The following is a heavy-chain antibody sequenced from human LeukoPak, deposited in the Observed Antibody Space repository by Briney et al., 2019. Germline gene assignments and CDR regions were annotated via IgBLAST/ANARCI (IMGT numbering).Heavy chain of an antibody. Sequence: PSETLSLTCTVSSGSISSSSYYWGWIRQPPGKGLEWIGSIYYSGSTYYNPSLKSRVTISVDTSKNQFSLKLSSVTAADTAVYYCARGPIDAFDIWGQGTMVTVSS. V-gene: IGHV4-39*01. CDR2: IYYSGST. J-gene: IGHJ3*02. CDR1: SGSISSSSYY. CDR3: ARGPIDAFDI.